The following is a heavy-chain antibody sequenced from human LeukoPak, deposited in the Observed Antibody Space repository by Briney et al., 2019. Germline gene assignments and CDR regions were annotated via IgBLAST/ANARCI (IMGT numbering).Heavy chain of an antibody. D-gene: IGHD1-26*01. Sequence: SPTLSLTSAISGESVSINSAAWNWIRQSPSRGLDWRGWTYFRSKWYNNYAASVTSRITINPSTSKNPFCLQLTSVTPEPTAVYSCARDRTEVGTYGMDVWGQGTMVTVSS. J-gene: IGHJ6*02. CDR2: TYFRSKWYN. CDR3: ARDRTEVGTYGMDV. V-gene: IGHV6-1*01. CDR1: GESVSINSAA.